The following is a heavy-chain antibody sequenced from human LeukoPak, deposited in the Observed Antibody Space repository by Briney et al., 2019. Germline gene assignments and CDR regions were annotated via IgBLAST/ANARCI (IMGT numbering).Heavy chain of an antibody. Sequence: PGGSLRLSCAASGFTFSSYAMSWVCQAPGKGLEWVSVIGGSGDSTDYAESVKGRFTISRDNSKSTLYLQMNSLRAEDTAVYYCVKGVSGYFDYWGQGNLVTVSS. V-gene: IGHV3-23*01. D-gene: IGHD3-22*01. J-gene: IGHJ4*02. CDR1: GFTFSSYA. CDR3: VKGVSGYFDY. CDR2: IGGSGDST.